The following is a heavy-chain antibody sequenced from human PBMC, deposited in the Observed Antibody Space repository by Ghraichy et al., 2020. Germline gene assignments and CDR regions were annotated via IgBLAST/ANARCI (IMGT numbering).Heavy chain of an antibody. CDR1: GFTFSSYG. V-gene: IGHV3-33*01. CDR3: ARDSTGYSYGFEGWFDP. CDR2: IWYDGSNK. J-gene: IGHJ5*02. D-gene: IGHD5-18*01. Sequence: GGSLRLSCAASGFTFSSYGMHWVRQAPGKGLEWVAVIWYDGSNKYYADSVKGRFTISRDNSKNTLYLQMNSLRAEDTAVYYCARDSTGYSYGFEGWFDPWGQGTLVTVSS.